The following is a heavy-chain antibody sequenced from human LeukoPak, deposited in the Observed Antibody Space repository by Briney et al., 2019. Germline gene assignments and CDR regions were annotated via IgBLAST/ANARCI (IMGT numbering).Heavy chain of an antibody. CDR1: GDSITNYY. D-gene: IGHD2-2*01. J-gene: IGHJ2*01. CDR2: IYNSETT. Sequence: SETLSLTCTVSGDSITNYYWSWIRQPPGKGLEWIGYIYNSETTNYNPSLKSRVTMSVDTSKNQFSLKLSSVTAADTAVYYCARLVVVPAARSRHYWYFDLWGRGTLVTVSS. CDR3: ARLVVVPAARSRHYWYFDL. V-gene: IGHV4-59*12.